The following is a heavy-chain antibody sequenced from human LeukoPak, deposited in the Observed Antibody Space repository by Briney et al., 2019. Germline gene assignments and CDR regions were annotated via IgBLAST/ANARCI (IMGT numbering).Heavy chain of an antibody. CDR3: AINGDYFDY. D-gene: IGHD4-17*01. J-gene: IGHJ4*02. V-gene: IGHV4-61*01. CDR2: IYYSGST. CDR1: GGSVSSGSYC. Sequence: SETLSLTCTVSGGSVSSGSYCWSWIRPPPGKGLEWIGYIYYSGSTNYNPSLKSRVTISVDTSKNQFSLKLSSVTAADTAVYYCAINGDYFDYWGQGTLVTVSS.